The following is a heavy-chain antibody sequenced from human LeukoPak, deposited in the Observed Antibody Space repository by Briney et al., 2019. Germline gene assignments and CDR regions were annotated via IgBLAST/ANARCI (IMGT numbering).Heavy chain of an antibody. CDR1: GYTFTSYG. CDR3: ARAYRSTMVRGAKSYFDY. J-gene: IGHJ4*02. D-gene: IGHD3-10*01. CDR2: ISAYNGNT. V-gene: IGHV1-18*04. Sequence: ASVKVSCKASGYTFTSYGMSWVRQAPGQGLEWMGWISAYNGNTNYAQKLQGRVTMTTDTSTSTAYMELRSLRSDDTAVYYCARAYRSTMVRGAKSYFDYWGQGTLVTVSS.